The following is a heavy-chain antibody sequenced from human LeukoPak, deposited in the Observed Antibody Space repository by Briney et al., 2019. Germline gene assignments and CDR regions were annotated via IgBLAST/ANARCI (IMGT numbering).Heavy chain of an antibody. CDR3: ARRSEYSSSWHFDY. J-gene: IGHJ4*02. V-gene: IGHV3-30-3*01. CDR1: GFTFSSYA. CDR2: ISYDGSNK. Sequence: GGSLRLSCAASGFTFSSYAMSWVRQAPGKGLEWGAVISYDGSNKYYADSVKGRFTISRDNSKNTLYLQMNSLRAEDTAVYYCARRSEYSSSWHFDYWGQGTLVTVSS. D-gene: IGHD6-13*01.